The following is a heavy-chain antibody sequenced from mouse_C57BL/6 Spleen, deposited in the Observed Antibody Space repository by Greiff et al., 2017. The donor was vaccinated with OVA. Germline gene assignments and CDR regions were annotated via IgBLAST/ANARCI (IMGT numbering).Heavy chain of an antibody. J-gene: IGHJ2*01. D-gene: IGHD1-1*01. CDR1: GYTFPSYW. CDR2: IYPSDSET. Sequence: QVQLQQPGAELVRPGSSVKLSCKASGYTFPSYWMDWVKQRPGQGLEWIGNIYPSDSETHYNQKFKDKATLTVDKSSSTAYMQLSSLTSEYSAVYYCARGLPSYGPDYWGQGTTLTVSS. CDR3: ARGLPSYGPDY. V-gene: IGHV1-61*01.